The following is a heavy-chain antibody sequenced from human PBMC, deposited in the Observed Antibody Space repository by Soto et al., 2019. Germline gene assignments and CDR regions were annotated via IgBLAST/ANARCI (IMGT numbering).Heavy chain of an antibody. CDR2: INPNSGGT. D-gene: IGHD3-10*01. CDR1: GYTFTGYY. J-gene: IGHJ4*02. Sequence: ASVKVSCKASGYTFTGYYMHWVRQAPGQGLEWMGWINPNSGGTNYAQKFQGRVTMTRDTSISTAYMELSRLRSDDTAVYYCATDRYDPGARSWFGELLTYYFDYWGQGTLVTVSS. V-gene: IGHV1-2*02. CDR3: ATDRYDPGARSWFGELLTYYFDY.